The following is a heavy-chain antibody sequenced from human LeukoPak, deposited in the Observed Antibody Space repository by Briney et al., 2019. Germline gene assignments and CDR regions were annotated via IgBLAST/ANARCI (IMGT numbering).Heavy chain of an antibody. D-gene: IGHD6-13*01. J-gene: IGHJ4*02. CDR2: IIPILGIA. CDR1: GGTFSRYA. V-gene: IGHV1-69*04. Sequence: SVKVSCKASGGTFSRYAISWVRQAPGQGLEWMGRIIPILGIANYAQKFQGRVTITADKSTSTAYMELSSLRSEDTAVYYCARDSVIAAAVDYWGQGTLVTVSS. CDR3: ARDSVIAAAVDY.